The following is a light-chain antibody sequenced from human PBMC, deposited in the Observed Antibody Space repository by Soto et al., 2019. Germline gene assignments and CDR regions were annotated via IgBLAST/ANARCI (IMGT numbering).Light chain of an antibody. CDR2: EVS. CDR3: NSYTAFNTLV. CDR1: SSDIGAYNY. Sequence: QSALTQPASVSGAPGQSITISCTGTSSDIGAYNYVSWYQQHPGKAPKLLIYEVSDRPPGISDRFSGSKSGNTASLTISRLQYEDEADYYCNSYTAFNTLVFGPGTTLTVL. J-gene: IGLJ1*01. V-gene: IGLV2-14*01.